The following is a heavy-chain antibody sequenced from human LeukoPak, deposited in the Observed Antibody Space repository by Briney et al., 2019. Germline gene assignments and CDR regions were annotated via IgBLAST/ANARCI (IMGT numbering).Heavy chain of an antibody. CDR3: ARGDSGYARGWFDP. J-gene: IGHJ5*02. CDR2: IRADNGNT. CDR1: HYTFTTYG. V-gene: IGHV1-18*01. Sequence: ASVKVSCKASHYTFTTYGISLVRQAPAQGLEWMGWIRADNGNTDYAQKFQGRVTMTTDTSTSTAYMELRSLRSDDTAVYYCARGDSGYARGWFDPWGQGTLVTVSS. D-gene: IGHD5-12*01.